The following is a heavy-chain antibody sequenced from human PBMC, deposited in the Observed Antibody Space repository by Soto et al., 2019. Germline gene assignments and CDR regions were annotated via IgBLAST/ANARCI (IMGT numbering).Heavy chain of an antibody. J-gene: IGHJ3*01. CDR1: GYTFTRYA. CDR2: INVGNGNT. Sequence: QVQLVQSGAEEKKPGASVKISCKASGYTFTRYAMHWVRQATGQRLEWMGWINVGNGNTRYSQKFQGRVTITGDTSASTAYMELSSLRSEDTAVYYCARDRVMVGANDAFDPWGQGTMVTVSS. D-gene: IGHD1-26*01. V-gene: IGHV1-3*05. CDR3: ARDRVMVGANDAFDP.